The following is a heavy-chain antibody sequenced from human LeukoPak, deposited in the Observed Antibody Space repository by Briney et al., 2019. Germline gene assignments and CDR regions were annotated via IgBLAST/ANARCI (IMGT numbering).Heavy chain of an antibody. CDR1: GFTFSTYA. CDR3: AKGLNGYGSGSYSHLDAFDI. J-gene: IGHJ3*02. V-gene: IGHV3-23*01. CDR2: VSTSGRST. Sequence: GGSLRLSCAASGFTFSTYAMSRVRQAPGKGLEWVSTVSTSGRSTYYADSVKGRFTISRDNSKNTLSLQMNSLRAEDTAVYYCAKGLNGYGSGSYSHLDAFDIWGEGTLVTVSS. D-gene: IGHD3-10*01.